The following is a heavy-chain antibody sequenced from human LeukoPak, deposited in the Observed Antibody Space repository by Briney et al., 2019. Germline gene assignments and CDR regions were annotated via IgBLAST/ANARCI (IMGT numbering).Heavy chain of an antibody. CDR2: IYSGGST. Sequence: GGSLRLSCVASGFTVSSSYMSWVRQAPGKRLEWVSGIYSGGSTYYADSVKGRFTISRDNSKNTLYLQMNSLRAGDTAVYYCAREHIAAAGSFDYWGQGTLVTVSS. CDR1: GFTVSSSY. CDR3: AREHIAAAGSFDY. V-gene: IGHV3-66*01. J-gene: IGHJ4*02. D-gene: IGHD6-13*01.